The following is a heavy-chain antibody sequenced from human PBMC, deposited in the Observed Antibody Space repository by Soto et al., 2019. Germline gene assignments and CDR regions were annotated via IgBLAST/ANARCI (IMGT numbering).Heavy chain of an antibody. CDR1: GYTFTGYY. CDR2: INPSGGST. Sequence: ASVKVSCKASGYTFTGYYTHWVRQAPGQGLEWMGIINPSGGSTSYAQKFQGRFAMTRDTSTSTVYMELSSLRSEDTAVYYCARDRRYYGSGSYYEFDYCGQGTLVTVSS. J-gene: IGHJ4*02. V-gene: IGHV1-46*01. D-gene: IGHD3-10*01. CDR3: ARDRRYYGSGSYYEFDY.